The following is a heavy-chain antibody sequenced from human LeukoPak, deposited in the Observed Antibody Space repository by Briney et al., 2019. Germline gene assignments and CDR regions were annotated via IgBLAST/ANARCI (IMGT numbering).Heavy chain of an antibody. CDR1: GFTFSDYD. J-gene: IGHJ4*02. V-gene: IGHV3-11*04. CDR3: ARDRYADYYDSSGYYPY. Sequence: GGSLRLSCAASGFTFSDYDMSWMRQAPGKGLEWVSYISNSGSTIYYADSVKGRFTISRDNAKNSLYLQINSLRAEDTAVYYCARDRYADYYDSSGYYPYWGQGTLVTVSS. CDR2: ISNSGSTI. D-gene: IGHD3-22*01.